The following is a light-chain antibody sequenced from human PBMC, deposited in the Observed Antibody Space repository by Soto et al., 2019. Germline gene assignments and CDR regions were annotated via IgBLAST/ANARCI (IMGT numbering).Light chain of an antibody. V-gene: IGLV1-47*01. CDR1: SSNIESNW. CDR2: GNN. CDR3: QSYDSSLRVYVV. Sequence: QSVVTQAPSVSGTPGQRVTISCSGSSSNIESNWVYWYQQLPGTAPKLLIHGNNDRPSGVSDRFSASKSGTSASLAITGLQAEDEADYYCQSYDSSLRVYVVFGGGTKLTVL. J-gene: IGLJ2*01.